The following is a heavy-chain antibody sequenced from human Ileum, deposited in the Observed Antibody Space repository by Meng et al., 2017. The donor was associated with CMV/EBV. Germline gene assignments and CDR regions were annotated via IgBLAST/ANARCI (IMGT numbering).Heavy chain of an antibody. Sequence: LLPAWAPGRVTSSKTLSLTGTVSGVSISSSSCYLAWVRQPPGKGCECITSIYYSESTRHNPSLERRVTTSVDTSKQEFSLNLRSVTAADTAVYYCARVLGDFWSGNYGGHFDSWGQGTLVTVSS. D-gene: IGHD3-3*01. CDR1: GVSISSSSCY. J-gene: IGHJ4*02. V-gene: IGHV4-39*07. CDR2: IYYSEST. CDR3: ARVLGDFWSGNYGGHFDS.